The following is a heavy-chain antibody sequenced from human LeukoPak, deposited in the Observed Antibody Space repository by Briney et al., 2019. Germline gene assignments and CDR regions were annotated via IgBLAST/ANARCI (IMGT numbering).Heavy chain of an antibody. CDR1: GYTFTSYA. V-gene: IGHV1-3*01. D-gene: IGHD2/OR15-2a*01. CDR3: ARFGRIGGFDP. J-gene: IGHJ5*02. Sequence: ASVKVSCKASGYTFTSYAMHWVRQAPGQRLEWMGWINAGNGNTKYSQKFQGRVTMTRNTSISTAYMELSSLRSEDTAVYYCARFGRIGGFDPWGQGTLVTVSS. CDR2: INAGNGNT.